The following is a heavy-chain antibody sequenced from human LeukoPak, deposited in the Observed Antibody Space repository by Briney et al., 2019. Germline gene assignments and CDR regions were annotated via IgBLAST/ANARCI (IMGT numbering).Heavy chain of an antibody. J-gene: IGHJ4*02. CDR2: ISGSGGST. V-gene: IGHV3-23*01. CDR3: AKSLFPADIVVVVAADY. Sequence: PGGSLRLSCAASGFTFSSYAMSWVRQAPGKGLEWVSAISGSGGSTYYADSVKGRFTISRDNSKNTLYLQMNSLRAEDTAVYYCAKSLFPADIVVVVAADYWGQGTLVTVSS. CDR1: GFTFSSYA. D-gene: IGHD2-15*01.